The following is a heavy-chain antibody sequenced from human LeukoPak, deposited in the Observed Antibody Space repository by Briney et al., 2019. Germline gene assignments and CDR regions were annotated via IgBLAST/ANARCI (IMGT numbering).Heavy chain of an antibody. J-gene: IGHJ3*01. CDR1: GSTFRSYS. D-gene: IGHD2-8*01. V-gene: IGHV3-48*01. CDR2: ISGGSSPI. CDR3: ARDDQWAFDV. Sequence: QPGGSLRLSCAASGSTFRSYSMNWVRQAPGKGLEWVSYISGGSSPISYADSVKGRFTISRDNGKNSLYLQMNSLRAEDTAVYYCARDDQWAFDVWGQGTMVTVSS.